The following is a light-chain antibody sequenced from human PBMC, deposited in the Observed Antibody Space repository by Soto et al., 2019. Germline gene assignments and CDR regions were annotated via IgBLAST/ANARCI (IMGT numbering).Light chain of an antibody. CDR1: QSVDRY. CDR3: QQYNNWPAIT. Sequence: EVVLTQSPDTLSLSPGETATLSCRASQSVDRYVAWYQQKVGQAPRLLIYGASTRATGVPARFSGSGSGTEFTLTISSLQSEDFAVYYCQQYNNWPAITFGQGTRLEIK. J-gene: IGKJ5*01. V-gene: IGKV3D-15*01. CDR2: GAS.